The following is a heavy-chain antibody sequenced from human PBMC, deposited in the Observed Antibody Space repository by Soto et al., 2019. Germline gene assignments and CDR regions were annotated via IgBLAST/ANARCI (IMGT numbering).Heavy chain of an antibody. CDR1: GFIFTSYA. J-gene: IGHJ5*02. D-gene: IGHD1-7*01. V-gene: IGHV3-30-3*01. Sequence: QVQLVESGGGVVHPGKSLRLSCAASGFIFTSYAIHWVRQAPGKGLEWVALISYNGINTYYADSVKGRFTISRDNSNNALYLQMNSLRSVDTATYYCAGGGVSYWHSTYFDPWGQGTLVTVSS. CDR2: ISYNGINT. CDR3: AGGGVSYWHSTYFDP.